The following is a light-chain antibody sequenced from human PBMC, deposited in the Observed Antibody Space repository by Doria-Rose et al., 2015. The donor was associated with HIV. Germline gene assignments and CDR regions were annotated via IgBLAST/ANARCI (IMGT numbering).Light chain of an antibody. J-gene: IGLJ2*01. CDR3: SSYTSASTLI. CDR1: SSDIGGFNY. V-gene: IGLV2-14*01. Sequence: QSVLTQPASVSGSPGQSITISCTGTSSDIGGFNYVSWYQQHPGKAPKLMISEVSNRPSGVSNRFSGSKSGNTAPLTISGLRAEDEADYYCSSYTSASTLIFGGGTKLTVL. CDR2: EVS.